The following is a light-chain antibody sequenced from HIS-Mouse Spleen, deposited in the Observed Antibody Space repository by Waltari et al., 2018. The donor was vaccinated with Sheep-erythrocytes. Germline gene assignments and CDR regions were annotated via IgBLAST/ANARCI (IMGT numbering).Light chain of an antibody. V-gene: IGKV3-20*01. CDR2: GAS. CDR3: QQYGSSRQQTFT. Sequence: EIVLTQSPGTLSLSPGERATLSCRASQSVRSSYLAWYQQQPGQAPRLLIYGASSRATGIPDRFSGSGSGTDFTLTISRLEPEDFAVYYCQQYGSSRQQTFTFGPGTKVDIK. J-gene: IGKJ3*01. CDR1: QSVRSSY.